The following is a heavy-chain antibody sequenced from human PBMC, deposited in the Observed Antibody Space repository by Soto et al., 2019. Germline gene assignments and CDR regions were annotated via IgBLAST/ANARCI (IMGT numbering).Heavy chain of an antibody. CDR1: GGTFSSYA. CDR3: ARSPYDSSGYSWFDP. CDR2: IIPIFGTA. D-gene: IGHD3-22*01. Sequence: ASVKVSCKASGGTFSSYAISWVRQAPGQGLEWMGGIIPIFGTANYAQKFQGRVTITADESTSTAYMELSSLRSEDTAVYYCARSPYDSSGYSWFDPWGQGTLVTVSS. V-gene: IGHV1-69*13. J-gene: IGHJ5*02.